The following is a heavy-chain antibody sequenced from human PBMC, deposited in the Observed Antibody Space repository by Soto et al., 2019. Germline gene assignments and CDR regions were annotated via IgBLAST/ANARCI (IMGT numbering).Heavy chain of an antibody. CDR3: ARIKWGLDYYSGMDV. CDR1: GYTFSDYF. Sequence: ASVKVSCKASGYTFSDYFIQWLRQAPGQGLEWVAWINPKTAATNYAKKFQDRVTLTSDTSFSTAYLELARLRPDDTALYYCARIKWGLDYYSGMDVWGQGTAVTVSS. V-gene: IGHV1-2*02. CDR2: INPKTAAT. J-gene: IGHJ6*02. D-gene: IGHD1-26*01.